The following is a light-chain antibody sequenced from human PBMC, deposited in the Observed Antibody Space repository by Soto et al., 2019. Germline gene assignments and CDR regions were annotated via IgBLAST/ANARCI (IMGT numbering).Light chain of an antibody. CDR1: QALTGSQ. CDR2: GAS. V-gene: IGKV3-20*01. CDR3: LKYYNSPT. Sequence: EIVVTHSPDTLSLSPGERSTLSCRASQALTGSQLALYQQRPGQAPRLLIYGASTRATGIPDRFSGSGSGTDFTLTISRLEPDDFAVYYCLKYYNSPTFGQGTKVDIK. J-gene: IGKJ1*01.